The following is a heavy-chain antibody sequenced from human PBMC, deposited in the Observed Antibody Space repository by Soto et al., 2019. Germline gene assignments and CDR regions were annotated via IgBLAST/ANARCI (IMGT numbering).Heavy chain of an antibody. CDR3: AKDISSSYPPNYYYYGMDV. Sequence: GGSLRLSCAASGFTFDDYAMHWVRQAPGKGLEWVSGISWDSVSIGYADSVKGRFTISRDNAKNSLYLLMNSLRAEDTALYYCAKDISSSYPPNYYYYGMDVWGQGATVTVSS. CDR1: GFTFDDYA. CDR2: ISWDSVSI. J-gene: IGHJ6*02. V-gene: IGHV3-9*01. D-gene: IGHD6-13*01.